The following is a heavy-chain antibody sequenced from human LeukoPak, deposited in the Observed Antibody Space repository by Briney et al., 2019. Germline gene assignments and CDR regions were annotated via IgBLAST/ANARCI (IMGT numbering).Heavy chain of an antibody. CDR2: IKSKSSGGTI. CDR1: GFDFSFTW. V-gene: IGHV3-15*01. J-gene: IGHJ4*02. D-gene: IGHD5-12*01. Sequence: GGSLRLSCAASGFDFSFTWMSWVRQAPGKGLELVGRIKSKSSGGTIDYAAPVRGRFTISRDDTENMVFLQMSSLKTEDTAVYYCTTESGYKTARQRGFDSWGQGILVTVSS. CDR3: TTESGYKTARQRGFDS.